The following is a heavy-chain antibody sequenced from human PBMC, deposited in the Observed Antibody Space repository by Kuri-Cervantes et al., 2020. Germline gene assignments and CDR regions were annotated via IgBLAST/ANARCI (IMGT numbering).Heavy chain of an antibody. V-gene: IGHV4-34*01. J-gene: IGHJ4*02. D-gene: IGHD3-16*02. Sequence: GSLRLSCAASGFTVSSNYMSWVRQAPGKGLEWIGEINHSGSTNYNPSLKSRVTISVDTSKNQFSLKLSSVTAADTAVYYCAREGDKNYDYIWGSYLREDPMFDYWGQGTLVTVSS. CDR3: AREGDKNYDYIWGSYLREDPMFDY. CDR2: INHSGST. CDR1: GFTVSSNY.